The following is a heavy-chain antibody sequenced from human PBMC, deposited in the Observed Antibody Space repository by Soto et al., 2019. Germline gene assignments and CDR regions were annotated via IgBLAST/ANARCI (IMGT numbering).Heavy chain of an antibody. CDR1: GFAFNDYG. CDR2: ISYDGSHT. Sequence: GGSLRLSCAASGFAFNDYGMHWVRQAPGKGLEWVTAISYDGSHTYDADSVRGRFTISRDNSKNTLYLQMNSLRPEDSAVYYCAKDLGPVAITSWIDPWGQGTLVTVSS. D-gene: IGHD1-20*01. CDR3: AKDLGPVAITSWIDP. J-gene: IGHJ5*02. V-gene: IGHV3-30*18.